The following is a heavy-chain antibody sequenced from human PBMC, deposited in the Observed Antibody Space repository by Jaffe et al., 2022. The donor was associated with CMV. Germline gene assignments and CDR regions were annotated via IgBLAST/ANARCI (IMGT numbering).Heavy chain of an antibody. Sequence: QVQLQESGPGLVKPSETLSLTCTVSGGSISNYYWSWIRQSAGKGLEWIGRIYNSGSTNYNPSLKSRVTMSVDTSKNQFSLKLTSVTAADTAVYYCARDNMVRPRYRYYGMDVWGRGTTVTVSS. CDR2: IYNSGST. J-gene: IGHJ6*02. CDR3: ARDNMVRPRYRYYGMDV. V-gene: IGHV4-4*07. CDR1: GGSISNYY. D-gene: IGHD3-10*01.